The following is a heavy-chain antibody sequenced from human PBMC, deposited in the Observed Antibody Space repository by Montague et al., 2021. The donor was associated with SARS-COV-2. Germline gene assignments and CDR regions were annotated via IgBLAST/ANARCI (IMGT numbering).Heavy chain of an antibody. D-gene: IGHD3-22*01. V-gene: IGHV4-31*03. CDR3: ARRRITMILVGSWDYFDY. J-gene: IGHJ4*02. Sequence: TLSLTCTVSGGSISSCGYYWSWILQHPGKGLKWIRYVYYSGSTYSNPSLRVRVTISVDTTKNQLSLKLISVSAADTAVCYCARRRITMILVGSWDYFDYWGQGTLVTVSS. CDR1: GGSISSCGYY. CDR2: VYYSGST.